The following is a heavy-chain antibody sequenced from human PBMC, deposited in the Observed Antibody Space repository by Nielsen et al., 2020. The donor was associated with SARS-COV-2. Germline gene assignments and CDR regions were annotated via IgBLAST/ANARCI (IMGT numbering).Heavy chain of an antibody. CDR3: AKGGVGYSYDTNWFDP. V-gene: IGHV3-9*01. J-gene: IGHJ5*02. Sequence: GGSLRLSCAASGFTFDDYAMHWVRQAPGKGLEWVSGISRNSGSIGYADSVKGRFTISRDNAKNSLYLQMNSLRAEDTALYYCAKGGVGYSYDTNWFDPWGQGTLVTVSS. D-gene: IGHD5-18*01. CDR1: GFTFDDYA. CDR2: ISRNSGSI.